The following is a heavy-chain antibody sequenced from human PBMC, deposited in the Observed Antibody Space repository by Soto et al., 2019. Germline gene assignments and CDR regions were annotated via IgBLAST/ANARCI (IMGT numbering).Heavy chain of an antibody. CDR2: ISSSSSYI. J-gene: IGHJ5*02. CDR3: ARVPSDYHSSGGNWFDP. V-gene: IGHV3-21*01. D-gene: IGHD3-22*01. Sequence: EVQLVESGGGLVKPGGSLRLSCAASGFTFSSYSMNWVRRAPGKGLEWVSSISSSSSYIYYADSVKGRFTISRDNAKNSLYLQMNSLRAEDTAVYYCARVPSDYHSSGGNWFDPWGQGTLVTVSS. CDR1: GFTFSSYS.